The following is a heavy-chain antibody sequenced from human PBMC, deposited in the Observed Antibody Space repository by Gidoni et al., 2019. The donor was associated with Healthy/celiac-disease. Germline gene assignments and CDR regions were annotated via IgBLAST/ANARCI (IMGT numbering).Heavy chain of an antibody. Sequence: QVQLQESGPGLVKPSPTLSLNCTLSGGSISSGDYYWSWIRQPPGKGLEWIGYIYYSGSTYYNPSLKSRVTISVDPSKNQFSLKLSSVTAADTAVYYCARAIVGATKIDYWGQGTLVTVSS. D-gene: IGHD1-26*01. V-gene: IGHV4-30-4*01. CDR2: IYYSGST. CDR3: ARAIVGATKIDY. J-gene: IGHJ4*02. CDR1: GGSISSGDYY.